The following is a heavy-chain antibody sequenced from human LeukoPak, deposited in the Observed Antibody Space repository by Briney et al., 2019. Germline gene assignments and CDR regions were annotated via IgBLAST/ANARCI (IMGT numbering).Heavy chain of an antibody. J-gene: IGHJ5*02. D-gene: IGHD3-10*01. V-gene: IGHV4-34*01. Sequence: PSETLSLTCAVYGGSFSGYYWSWIRQPPGKGLEWIGEINHSGSTNYNPSLKSRVTISVDTSKNQFSLKLSSVTAADTAVYYCARGRAVRGASHNWFDPWGQGTLVTVSS. CDR2: INHSGST. CDR1: GGSFSGYY. CDR3: ARGRAVRGASHNWFDP.